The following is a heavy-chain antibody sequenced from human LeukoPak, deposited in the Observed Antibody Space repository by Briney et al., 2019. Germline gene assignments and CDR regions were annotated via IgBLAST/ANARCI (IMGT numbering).Heavy chain of an antibody. D-gene: IGHD5-12*01. CDR3: VRQVATETHGMDV. CDR2: IYPGDSDT. V-gene: IGHV5-51*01. Sequence: GESLKISCKGSGYSFTSYWIGWVRQMPGKGLEWIGIIYPGDSDTRYSPPFQGQVTISADKSISTAYLQWSSLKASDTAMYYCVRQVATETHGMDVWGQGTTVTVSS. CDR1: GYSFTSYW. J-gene: IGHJ6*02.